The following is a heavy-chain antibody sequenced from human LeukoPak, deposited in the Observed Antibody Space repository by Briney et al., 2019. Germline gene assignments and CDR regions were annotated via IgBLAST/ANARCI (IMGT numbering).Heavy chain of an antibody. CDR1: GFIFSDHY. D-gene: IGHD6-13*01. Sequence: GGSLRLSCGASGFIFSDHYMNWVRQAPGKGLECVSYISDIGSKTNYAESVKGRFTISRDNAKNSLSLHMNSLRAEDTAVYYCAAAAGYRFDIWGQGTMVTVSS. V-gene: IGHV3-11*03. CDR2: ISDIGSKT. CDR3: AAAAGYRFDI. J-gene: IGHJ3*02.